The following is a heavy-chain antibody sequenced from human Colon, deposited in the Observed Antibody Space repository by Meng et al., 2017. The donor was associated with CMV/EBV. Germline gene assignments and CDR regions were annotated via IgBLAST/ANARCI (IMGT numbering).Heavy chain of an antibody. CDR2: INPNSGAT. J-gene: IGHJ4*02. CDR1: GSTFTAHY. D-gene: IGHD3-22*01. V-gene: IGHV1-2*05. Sequence: SCEASGSTFTAHYMHWVRQAPGQGLEWMGRINPNSGATDYAQKFQGRITMARDTSISTIYMEVSRLTSDDTGIYYCTRKFDGYYDYWGQGTLVTVSS. CDR3: TRKFDGYYDY.